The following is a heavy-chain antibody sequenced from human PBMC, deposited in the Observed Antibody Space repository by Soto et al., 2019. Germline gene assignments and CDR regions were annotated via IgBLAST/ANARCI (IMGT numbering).Heavy chain of an antibody. D-gene: IGHD1-1*01. J-gene: IGHJ4*02. Sequence: SETLSLTCSVSGFAISRGYYWSWVRQPPGKGLEWIGSIYPSVSSYHNPSLATRLRLSIDTSKNQFTLNLTSVTAADTALYFCAREKVGTTFLDNWGQGIQVTVSS. CDR3: AREKVGTTFLDN. V-gene: IGHV4-38-2*02. CDR2: IYPSVSS. CDR1: GFAISRGYY.